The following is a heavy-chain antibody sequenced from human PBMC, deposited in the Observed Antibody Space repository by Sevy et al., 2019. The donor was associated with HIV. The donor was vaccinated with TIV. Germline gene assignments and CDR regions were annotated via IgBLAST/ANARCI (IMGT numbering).Heavy chain of an antibody. V-gene: IGHV3-23*01. CDR3: AKTGDIVVVPDH. CDR2: ISGSGGST. J-gene: IGHJ4*02. Sequence: GGSLRLSCAASGFTFSTYAMSWVRQAPGKGLEWVSAISGSGGSTYYADSVKGRFTISRDNSKNTLYLQMNSLRAEDTAVYYCAKTGDIVVVPDHWGQGTLVTVSS. D-gene: IGHD2-2*01. CDR1: GFTFSTYA.